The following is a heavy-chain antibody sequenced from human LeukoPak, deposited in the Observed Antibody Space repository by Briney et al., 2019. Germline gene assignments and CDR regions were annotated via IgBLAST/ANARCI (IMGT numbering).Heavy chain of an antibody. V-gene: IGHV3-23*01. CDR3: VKELNSSGYFDF. CDR2: ISGSGGSI. D-gene: IGHD3-22*01. J-gene: IGHJ4*02. CDR1: GVTFRYYA. Sequence: PGGSLRLSCEARGVTFRYYAMRWVRQAPGKGLEWVSAISGSGGSIYHADSVKGRFTISRDNSKNTLYLQMNSLRAEDTAVYYCVKELNSSGYFDFWGQGTLVTVSS.